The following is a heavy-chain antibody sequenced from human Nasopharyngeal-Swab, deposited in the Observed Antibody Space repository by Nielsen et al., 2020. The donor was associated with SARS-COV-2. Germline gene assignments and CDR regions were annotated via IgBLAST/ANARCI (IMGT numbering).Heavy chain of an antibody. J-gene: IGHJ4*02. Sequence: GESLKISCAASVFTFNKYGLHWVRQAPGKGLEWVAGISYDGSNRYYADSVKGRFTISRDNSKNTLYLQINSLRTEDTALYYCAKDIGDFWSGYTYYFDYWGQGTLVTVSS. CDR3: AKDIGDFWSGYTYYFDY. CDR1: VFTFNKYG. V-gene: IGHV3-30*18. D-gene: IGHD3-3*01. CDR2: ISYDGSNR.